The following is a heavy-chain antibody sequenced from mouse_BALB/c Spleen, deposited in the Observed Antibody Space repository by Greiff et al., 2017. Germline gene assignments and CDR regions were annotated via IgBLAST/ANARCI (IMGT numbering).Heavy chain of an antibody. D-gene: IGHD3-1*01. V-gene: IGHV1-14*01. CDR1: GYTFTSYV. CDR3: ARTARAPYYAMDY. J-gene: IGHJ4*01. CDR2: INPYNDGT. Sequence: EVKLMESGPELVKPGASVKMSCKASGYTFTSYVMHWVKQKPGQGLEWIGYINPYNDGTKYNEKFKGKATLTSDKSSSTAYMELSSLTSEDSAVYYCARTARAPYYAMDYWGQGTSVTVSS.